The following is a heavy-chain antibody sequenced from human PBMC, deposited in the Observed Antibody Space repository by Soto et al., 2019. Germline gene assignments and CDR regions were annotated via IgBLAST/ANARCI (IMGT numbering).Heavy chain of an antibody. J-gene: IGHJ6*02. D-gene: IGHD5-18*01. CDR1: GFIFSNCA. V-gene: IGHV3-30*04. CDR2: ISYDGSSR. CDR3: ARDVVAKQLWLQGYPHYYGMDV. Sequence: GGSLRLSCAGSGFIFSNCAMHWVRRAPGKGLEWVATISYDGSSRNYGDSVKGRFTISRDNSRNTLFLQMNSLRGEDTAVYYCARDVVAKQLWLQGYPHYYGMDVWGQGTKVTVSS.